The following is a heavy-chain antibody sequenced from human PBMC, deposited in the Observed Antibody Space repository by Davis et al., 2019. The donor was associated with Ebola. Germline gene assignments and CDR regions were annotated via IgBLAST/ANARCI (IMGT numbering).Heavy chain of an antibody. J-gene: IGHJ4*02. CDR3: ARVLGGVYIAARGFDY. CDR1: GFTFSSYS. Sequence: GESLKISCAASGFTFSSYSMNWVRQAPGKGLEWVSYISSSSSTIYYADSVKGRFTISRDNAKNSLYLQMNSLRDEDTAVYYCARVLGGVYIAARGFDYWGQGTLVTVSS. D-gene: IGHD6-6*01. CDR2: ISSSSSTI. V-gene: IGHV3-48*02.